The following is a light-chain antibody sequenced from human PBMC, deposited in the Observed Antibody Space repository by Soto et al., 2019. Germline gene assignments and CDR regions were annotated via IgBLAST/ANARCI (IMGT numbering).Light chain of an antibody. J-gene: IGKJ1*01. CDR3: HRYNSNSRT. V-gene: IGKV1-5*01. CDR1: QNINQW. Sequence: DIQMTQSPSTLSASVGDRVTITCRASQNINQWLAWYQQKPGKAPKFLIYDASILESGVPSRFSGSGSGTEFTLTISSLQPDDFATYYCHRYNSNSRTFGHGTNVDIK. CDR2: DAS.